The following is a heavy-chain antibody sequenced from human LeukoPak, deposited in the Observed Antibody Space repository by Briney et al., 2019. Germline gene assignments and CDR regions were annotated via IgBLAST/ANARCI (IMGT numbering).Heavy chain of an antibody. J-gene: IGHJ3*02. CDR3: ARLLRTGGRKGDAFDI. D-gene: IGHD1-26*01. V-gene: IGHV4-59*08. CDR1: GGSISGHH. Sequence: SETLSLTCTVSGGSISGHHWTWIRQPPGTGLEWIGYFYDIGDFNYNPSLKSRVTIWMDMSNNQFSLTMSSVTAADTAMYYCARLLRTGGRKGDAFDIWGQGTLVTVSS. CDR2: FYDIGDF.